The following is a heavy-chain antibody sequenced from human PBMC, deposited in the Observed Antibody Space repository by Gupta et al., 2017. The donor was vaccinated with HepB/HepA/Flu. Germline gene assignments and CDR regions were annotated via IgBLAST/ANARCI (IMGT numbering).Heavy chain of an antibody. CDR1: GGSFSGYY. CDR3: TAGLDQLKVGY. Sequence: QVQLHQWGAGLLKPSETLSLTCSVIGGSFSGYYRAWVRQPPGKGLEWIGEIHPSGSAHYNPSLGSRVTVSGDMSNNQLTLHLNSVTAADTAIDYCTAGLDQLKVGYWGQGTQCTVSS. CDR2: IHPSGSA. V-gene: IGHV4-34*01. J-gene: IGHJ4*02. D-gene: IGHD1-26*01.